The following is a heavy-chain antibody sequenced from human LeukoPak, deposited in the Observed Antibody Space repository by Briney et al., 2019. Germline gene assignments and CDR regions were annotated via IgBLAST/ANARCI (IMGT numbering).Heavy chain of an antibody. Sequence: GRSLRLSCAASGFTFSSYGMHWVRQAPGKGLEWVAVISYDGSNKYYADSVKGRFTISRDNSKNTLYLQMNSLRAEDTAVYYCAKATLGYYGSGSYSDYFDYWGQGTLVTVSS. CDR3: AKATLGYYGSGSYSDYFDY. V-gene: IGHV3-30*18. D-gene: IGHD3-10*01. CDR2: ISYDGSNK. J-gene: IGHJ4*02. CDR1: GFTFSSYG.